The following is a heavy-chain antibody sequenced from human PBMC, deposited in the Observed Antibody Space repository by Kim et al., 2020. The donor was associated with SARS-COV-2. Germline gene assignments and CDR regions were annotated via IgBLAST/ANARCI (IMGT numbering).Heavy chain of an antibody. CDR3: ARGVVTMVRGIYWFDP. CDR2: IWYDGSNK. Sequence: GGSLRLSCAASGFTFSSYGMHWVRQAPGKGLEWVAVIWYDGSNKYYADSVKGRFTISRDNSKNTLYLQMNSLRAEDTAVYYCARGVVTMVRGIYWFDPWGQGTLVTVSS. D-gene: IGHD3-10*01. J-gene: IGHJ5*02. CDR1: GFTFSSYG. V-gene: IGHV3-33*01.